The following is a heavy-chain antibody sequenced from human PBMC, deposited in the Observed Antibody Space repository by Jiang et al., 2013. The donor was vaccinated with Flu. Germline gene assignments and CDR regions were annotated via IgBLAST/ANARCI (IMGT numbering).Heavy chain of an antibody. CDR3: ARDQQWLISHEDAFDI. CDR1: GFTFSSYS. Sequence: VQLVESGGGLVQPGGSLRLSCAASGFTFSSYSMNWVRQAPGKGLEWVSYISSSSSTIYYADSVKGRFTISRDNAKNSLYLQMNSLRDEDTAVYYCARDQQWLISHEDAFDIWGQGTMVTVSS. V-gene: IGHV3-48*02. CDR2: ISSSSSTI. J-gene: IGHJ3*02. D-gene: IGHD6-19*01.